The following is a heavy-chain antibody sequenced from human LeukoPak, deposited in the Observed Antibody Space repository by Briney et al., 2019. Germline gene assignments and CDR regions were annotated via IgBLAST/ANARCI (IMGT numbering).Heavy chain of an antibody. CDR2: ISSSGSTI. CDR3: ARGGHYYDSSGYYGGY. Sequence: PGGSLRLSCAASGFTFSSYEMNWVRQAPGKGLEWVSYISSSGSTIYYADSVKGRFTISRDNAKNSLYLQMNSLRAGDTAVYYCARGGHYYDSSGYYGGYWGQGTLVTVSS. D-gene: IGHD3-22*01. V-gene: IGHV3-48*03. J-gene: IGHJ4*02. CDR1: GFTFSSYE.